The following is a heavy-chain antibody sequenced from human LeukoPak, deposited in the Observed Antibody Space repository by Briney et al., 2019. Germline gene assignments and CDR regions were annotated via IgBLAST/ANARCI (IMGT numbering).Heavy chain of an antibody. CDR2: VYYTGGT. Sequence: SETLSLTCTVSGGSISISTYYWTWIRQPPGKGLEWIGYVYYTGGTNYNPSLKSRVTMSVDTSKNQFSLRLTSVSAADTAVYYCARRTVARPFYGLDVWGQGATVTVS. CDR3: ARRTVARPFYGLDV. V-gene: IGHV4-61*01. J-gene: IGHJ6*02. CDR1: GGSISISTYY. D-gene: IGHD6-6*01.